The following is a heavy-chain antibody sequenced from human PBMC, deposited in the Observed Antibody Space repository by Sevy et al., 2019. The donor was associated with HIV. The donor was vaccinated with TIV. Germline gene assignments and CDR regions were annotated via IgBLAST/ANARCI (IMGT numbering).Heavy chain of an antibody. CDR2: IRSNTDGGTT. D-gene: IGHD4-17*01. Sequence: GGSLRLSCAASGLTFTSAWMAWVRQAPGKGLEWVGRIRSNTDGGTTDYAAPLKGRFTIARDDSKNTLYLQMNILKSADSAVYYCTTDREYGDFKGGFDYWGHGTLVTVSS. CDR1: GLTFTSAW. CDR3: TTDREYGDFKGGFDY. J-gene: IGHJ4*01. V-gene: IGHV3-15*01.